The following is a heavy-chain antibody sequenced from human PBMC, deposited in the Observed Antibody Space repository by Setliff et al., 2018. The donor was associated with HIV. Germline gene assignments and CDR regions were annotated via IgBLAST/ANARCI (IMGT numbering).Heavy chain of an antibody. Sequence: VSVKVSCKVSGYTLTELSIHWVRQAPGKGLEWMGGFVPEHSETIYAQKFQGRVTMTEDTSTDTAFMELSGLTSEDTAVYYCATRGDLLGRRASTVTVYYYYLDVWGNGTTVTVSS. V-gene: IGHV1-24*01. J-gene: IGHJ6*03. CDR3: ATRGDLLGRRASTVTVYYYYLDV. D-gene: IGHD4-17*01. CDR2: FVPEHSET. CDR1: GYTLTELS.